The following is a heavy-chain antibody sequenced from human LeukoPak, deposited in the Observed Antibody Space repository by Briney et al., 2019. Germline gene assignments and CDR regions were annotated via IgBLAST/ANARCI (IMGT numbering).Heavy chain of an antibody. V-gene: IGHV1-24*01. J-gene: IGHJ3*02. CDR1: GYTLTELS. CDR2: FDPEDGET. D-gene: IGHD3-10*01. CDR3: ATVAPDKHFITMVRGVVIYGNDAFDI. Sequence: ASVKVSCKVSGYTLTELSMHWVRQAPGKGLEWMGGFDPEDGETIYAQKFQGRVTMTEDTSTDTAYMELSSLRSEDTAAYYCATVAPDKHFITMVRGVVIYGNDAFDIWGQGTMVTVSS.